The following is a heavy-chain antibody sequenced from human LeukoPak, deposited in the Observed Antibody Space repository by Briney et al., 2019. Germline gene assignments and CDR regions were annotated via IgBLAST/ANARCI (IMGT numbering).Heavy chain of an antibody. V-gene: IGHV1-2*02. CDR1: GYTFTGYY. Sequence: ASVKVSCKASGYTFTGYYMHWVRQAPGQGLEWMGWINPNSGGTNYAQKFQGRVTMTRDTSISTAYMELSRLRSDDTAVYYCARDSAYNWNDHYYYYYGMDVWGQGTTVTVSS. D-gene: IGHD1-20*01. CDR3: ARDSAYNWNDHYYYYYGMDV. CDR2: INPNSGGT. J-gene: IGHJ6*02.